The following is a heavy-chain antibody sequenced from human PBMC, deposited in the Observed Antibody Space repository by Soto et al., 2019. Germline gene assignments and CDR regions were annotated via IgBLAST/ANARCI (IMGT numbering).Heavy chain of an antibody. V-gene: IGHV1-18*04. CDR2: VSPYNGYT. CDR3: ARGGAVASAIDS. CDR1: GYTFTDYY. Sequence: ASVKAFCKASGYTFTDYYIHWVRQAPGQGLEWMGSVSPYNGYTDYAQNLQGRVTMTTDRDTSTAYLELRSLRSDDTAVYYCARGGAVASAIDSWGQGTLVTFSS. J-gene: IGHJ4*02. D-gene: IGHD6-19*01.